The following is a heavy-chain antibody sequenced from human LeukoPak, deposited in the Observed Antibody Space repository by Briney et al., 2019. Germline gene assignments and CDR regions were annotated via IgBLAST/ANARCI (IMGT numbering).Heavy chain of an antibody. CDR1: RFTFSNYA. J-gene: IGHJ4*02. CDR3: SKGQGEGSSRQALDY. V-gene: IGHV3-23*01. D-gene: IGHD6-13*01. CDR2: ISGSGGST. Sequence: QPGGSLRLSCAASRFTFSNYAMNWVRQAPGKGLEWVSAISGSGGSTYYADSVKGRFTISRDNSKNTLYLQMNSLRAEDTAVYYCSKGQGEGSSRQALDYWGQGTLVTVSS.